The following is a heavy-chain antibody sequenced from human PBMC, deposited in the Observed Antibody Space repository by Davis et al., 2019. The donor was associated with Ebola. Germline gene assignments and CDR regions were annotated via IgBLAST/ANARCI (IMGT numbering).Heavy chain of an antibody. V-gene: IGHV3-48*03. Sequence: GESLKISCAASGFTFSSYEMNWVRQAPGKGLEWVSYISSSGSTIYYADSVKGRFTISRDNAKNSLYLQMNSLRADDTAVYYCARALTRRSLGYYYYGMDVWGQGTTVTVSS. CDR2: ISSSGSTI. D-gene: IGHD1-14*01. CDR1: GFTFSSYE. J-gene: IGHJ6*02. CDR3: ARALTRRSLGYYYYGMDV.